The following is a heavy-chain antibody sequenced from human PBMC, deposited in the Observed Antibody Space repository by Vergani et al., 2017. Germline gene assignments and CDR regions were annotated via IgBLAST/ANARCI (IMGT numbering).Heavy chain of an antibody. CDR1: GFSFSSYS. J-gene: IGHJ4*02. Sequence: EVQLVESGGGLVKPGGSLRLSCAASGFSFSSYSMNWVRQAPGKGLEWVASISGSSSYVFYRDSVEGRFTITRDNAKKSVYLQMNSLRAEDTAMYFCARVLXDCTHIRCSPPSYWGQGTQVTVSS. V-gene: IGHV3-21*02. CDR2: ISGSSSYV. D-gene: IGHD2-8*01. CDR3: ARVLXDCTHIRCSPPSY.